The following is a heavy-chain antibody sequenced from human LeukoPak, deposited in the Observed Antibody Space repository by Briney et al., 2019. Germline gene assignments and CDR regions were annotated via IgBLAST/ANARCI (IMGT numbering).Heavy chain of an antibody. CDR1: GFIFSDYY. J-gene: IGHJ4*02. CDR2: ISSSGTTI. Sequence: GGSLRLSCAASGFIFSDYYMTWIRQAPGKGLEWVSYISSSGTTIYYADSVKGRFTISRDNAKNSLYLQMNSLRAEDTAVYHCARAVVTAIGTFDYWDQGTLVTVSS. CDR3: ARAVVTAIGTFDY. V-gene: IGHV3-11*04. D-gene: IGHD2-21*02.